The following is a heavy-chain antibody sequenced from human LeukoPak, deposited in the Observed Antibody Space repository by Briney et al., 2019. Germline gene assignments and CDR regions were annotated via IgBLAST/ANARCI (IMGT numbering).Heavy chain of an antibody. D-gene: IGHD3-22*01. J-gene: IGHJ3*02. CDR1: GGAISIYY. V-gene: IGHV4-59*01. CDR2: IYNSGST. CDR3: ACLTTADAFDI. Sequence: SETLSLTCSVSGGAISIYYWSWIRQPPGKGLEWIGYIYNSGSTNYNPSLKSRVTISVDTSKDQFSLKLSSVTAADTAVYYCACLTTADAFDIWGQGTKVTVSS.